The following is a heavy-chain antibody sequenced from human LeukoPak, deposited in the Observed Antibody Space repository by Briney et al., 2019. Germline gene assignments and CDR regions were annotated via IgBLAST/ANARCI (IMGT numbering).Heavy chain of an antibody. V-gene: IGHV3-23*01. D-gene: IGHD5-12*01. CDR2: ISGSGGST. Sequence: PGGSLRLSCAASGFTFSSYAMSWVRQTPGKGLEWVSAISGSGGSTYYADSVKGRFTISRDNSKNTLYLQMNSLRAEDTAVYYCAKDGVLLSGYDLIWGPGTLVAVSS. CDR3: AKDGVLLSGYDLI. CDR1: GFTFSSYA. J-gene: IGHJ4*02.